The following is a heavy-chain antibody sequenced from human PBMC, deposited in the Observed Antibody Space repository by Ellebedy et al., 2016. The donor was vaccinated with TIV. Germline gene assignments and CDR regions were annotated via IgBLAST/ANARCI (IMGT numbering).Heavy chain of an antibody. V-gene: IGHV6-1*01. CDR3: ARIVGGSGDY. J-gene: IGHJ4*02. D-gene: IGHD1-26*01. Sequence: SQTLSLTCAISGDSVPRNSAAWSWIGQSQSRGLEWLGRTYYRSQWSNDYALSVKSRITINPDTSKNQFSLQLNSVTPEDTAGYYCARIVGGSGDYWGQGTRVTVSS. CDR2: TYYRSQWSN. CDR1: GDSVPRNSAA.